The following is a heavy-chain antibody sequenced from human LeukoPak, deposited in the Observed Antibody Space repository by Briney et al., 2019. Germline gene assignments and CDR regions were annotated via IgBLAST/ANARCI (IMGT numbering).Heavy chain of an antibody. CDR1: GFTFSSYW. V-gene: IGHV3-23*01. D-gene: IGHD3-22*01. CDR3: AKEVYYYDSSGYYLD. J-gene: IGHJ4*02. CDR2: ISGPGDST. Sequence: GGSLRLSCAASGFTFSSYWMSWVRQAPGKGLEWVSAISGPGDSTYYADSVKGRFTISRDNSKNTLYLQMNSLRAEDTAVYYCAKEVYYYDSSGYYLDWGQGTLVTVSS.